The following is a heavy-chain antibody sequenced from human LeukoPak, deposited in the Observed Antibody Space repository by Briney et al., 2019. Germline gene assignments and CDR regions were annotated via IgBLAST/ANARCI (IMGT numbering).Heavy chain of an antibody. D-gene: IGHD6-13*01. Sequence: GGSLRLSCSASGFSFSTYAMLWVRQAPGKGLEYVSTISSNGGNTYYTDSVKGRFTISRDNSKNTLYLQMGSLRAEDMAVYYCPRGPPRSSSWYPFYYWGQGTLVTVSS. V-gene: IGHV3-64*02. CDR1: GFSFSTYA. CDR2: ISSNGGNT. CDR3: PRGPPRSSSWYPFYY. J-gene: IGHJ4*02.